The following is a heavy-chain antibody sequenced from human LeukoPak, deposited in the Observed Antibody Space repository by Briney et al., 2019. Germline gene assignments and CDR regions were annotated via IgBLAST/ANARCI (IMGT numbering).Heavy chain of an antibody. CDR3: ARGVSAVVTAEEWFDP. CDR1: GGSISSSSYY. J-gene: IGHJ5*02. CDR2: IYYSGST. Sequence: PSETLSLTCTVSGGSISSSSYYWGWIRQPPGKGLEWIGSIYYSGSTYYNPSLKSRVTISVDTSKNQFSLKLSSVTAADTAVYYCARGVSAVVTAEEWFDPWGQGTLVTVSS. D-gene: IGHD2-21*02. V-gene: IGHV4-39*07.